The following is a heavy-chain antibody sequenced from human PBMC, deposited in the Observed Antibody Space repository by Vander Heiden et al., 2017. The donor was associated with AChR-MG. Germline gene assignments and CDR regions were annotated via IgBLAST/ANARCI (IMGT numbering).Heavy chain of an antibody. D-gene: IGHD6-19*01. Sequence: EVQLVESGGGLVKPGGSLRLPGAASGFTFSSYSMNWVRQAPGKGLEWVSSISSSSSYIYYADSVKGRFTISRDNAKNSLYLQMNSLRAEDTAVYYCARVESGWYPWDWGQGTLVTVSS. CDR3: ARVESGWYPWD. CDR2: ISSSSSYI. CDR1: GFTFSSYS. V-gene: IGHV3-21*01. J-gene: IGHJ4*02.